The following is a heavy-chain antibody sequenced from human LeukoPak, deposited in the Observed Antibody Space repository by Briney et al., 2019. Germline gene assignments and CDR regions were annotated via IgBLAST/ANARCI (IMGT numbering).Heavy chain of an antibody. J-gene: IGHJ4*02. CDR3: AASHGSGSYPPDY. D-gene: IGHD3-10*01. Sequence: GRSLRLSCAASGLTFSRYGMHCVRQAPGKGLEWVAVVPSDGSNKYYAESMKGRFTISRDNSKNWVYLQMNSLRVEDTAVYYCAASHGSGSYPPDYWGQGTLVTVSS. V-gene: IGHV3-30*03. CDR2: VPSDGSNK. CDR1: GLTFSRYG.